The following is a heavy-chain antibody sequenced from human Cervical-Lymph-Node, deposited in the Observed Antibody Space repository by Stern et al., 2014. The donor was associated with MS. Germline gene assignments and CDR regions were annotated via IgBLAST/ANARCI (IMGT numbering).Heavy chain of an antibody. CDR3: LSGVNY. D-gene: IGHD3-3*01. CDR1: GFRFADYA. V-gene: IGHV3-64D*06. CDR2: ITSDGGRT. Sequence: EVQLLESGGGLVQPGGSLRLSCSVSGFRFADYAMHWVRQASGKGLQYISGITSDGGRTFYANSLEGRFTISRDNAKSTLYLEMTNLRIEDTATYFCLSGVNYWGQGTLVTVSS. J-gene: IGHJ4*02.